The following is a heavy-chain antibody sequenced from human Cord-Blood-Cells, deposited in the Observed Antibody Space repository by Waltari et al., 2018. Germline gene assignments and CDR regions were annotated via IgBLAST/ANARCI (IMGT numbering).Heavy chain of an antibody. CDR2: IIPILGIA. CDR1: GGTFSSYA. Sequence: QVQLVQSGAEVKKPGSSVKVSCKASGGTFSSYAISWCRQAPGQGLEWMGGIIPILGIANYAQKFQGRVTITADESTSTAYMELSSLRSEDTAVYYCARDLGYCSSTSCYDYWGQGTLVTVSS. V-gene: IGHV1-69*04. D-gene: IGHD2-2*01. CDR3: ARDLGYCSSTSCYDY. J-gene: IGHJ4*02.